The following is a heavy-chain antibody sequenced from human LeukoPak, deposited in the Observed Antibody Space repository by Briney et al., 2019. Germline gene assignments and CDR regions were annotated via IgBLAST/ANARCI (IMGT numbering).Heavy chain of an antibody. CDR2: ISDSGDST. J-gene: IGHJ4*02. D-gene: IGHD4-17*01. CDR3: ARDRLHYGEYEKTFDY. CDR1: GFSFSSYG. V-gene: IGHV3-23*01. Sequence: GGSLRLSCAASGFSFSSYGMSWVRQAPGKGLEWVSGISDSGDSTYYADSVKGRFTISRDISKNTLFLQMNSLRAEDTAVYYCARDRLHYGEYEKTFDYWGQGTLVSVSS.